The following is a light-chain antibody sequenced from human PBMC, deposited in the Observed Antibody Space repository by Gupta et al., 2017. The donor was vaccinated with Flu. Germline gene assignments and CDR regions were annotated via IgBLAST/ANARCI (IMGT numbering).Light chain of an antibody. Sequence: PSSLSASVGDRVTITCQASQDISNYLNWYQQKPGKPPKLLIYDASNLETGVPSGFSGSGSGTRFTFTITSLQPEDFATYYCQQYYNLPLTFGGGSKVEIK. CDR3: QQYYNLPLT. CDR2: DAS. J-gene: IGKJ4*01. CDR1: QDISNY. V-gene: IGKV1-33*01.